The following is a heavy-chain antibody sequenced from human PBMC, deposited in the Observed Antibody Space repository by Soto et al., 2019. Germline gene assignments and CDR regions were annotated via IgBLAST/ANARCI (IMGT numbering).Heavy chain of an antibody. CDR1: GFSFSSYA. D-gene: IGHD3-9*01. J-gene: IGHJ4*02. V-gene: IGHV3-23*01. Sequence: EVQLLESGGGLVQPGGSLRLSCAASGFSFSSYAMSWVRQAPGKGLEWVSTISGSGGSTYYADSVKGRFTVSRDNSKNTLYLQMNGLRAEDTAVYYCAKDPRILTGPNPYYFDYWGQGTLVTVSS. CDR2: ISGSGGST. CDR3: AKDPRILTGPNPYYFDY.